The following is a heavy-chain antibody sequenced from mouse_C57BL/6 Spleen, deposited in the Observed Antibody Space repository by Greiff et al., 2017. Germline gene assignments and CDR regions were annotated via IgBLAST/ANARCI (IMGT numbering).Heavy chain of an antibody. CDR3: ALTEEAY. CDR1: GYTFTSYW. D-gene: IGHD4-1*01. J-gene: IGHJ3*01. CDR2: IYPGSGST. Sequence: QVHVKQPGAELVKPGASVKMSCKASGYTFTSYWITWVKQRPGQGLEWIGDIYPGSGSTNYNEKFKSKATLTVDTSSSTAYMQLSSLTSEDSAVYYCALTEEAYWGQGTLVTVSA. V-gene: IGHV1-55*01.